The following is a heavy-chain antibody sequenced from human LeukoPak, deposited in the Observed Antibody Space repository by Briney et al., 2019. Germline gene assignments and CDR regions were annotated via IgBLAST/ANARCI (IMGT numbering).Heavy chain of an antibody. CDR3: AGTIAVAGTSFPYFDY. V-gene: IGHV4-39*01. CDR1: GVSISSSSYY. CDR2: IYYNGNT. D-gene: IGHD6-19*01. J-gene: IGHJ4*02. Sequence: SETLSLTCTVSGVSISSSSYYWGWIRQPPGKGLEWIGSIYYNGNTYYTPSLKSRVTISADTSRNQFSLKLSSVTAADTAAYYCAGTIAVAGTSFPYFDYWGQGTLVTVSS.